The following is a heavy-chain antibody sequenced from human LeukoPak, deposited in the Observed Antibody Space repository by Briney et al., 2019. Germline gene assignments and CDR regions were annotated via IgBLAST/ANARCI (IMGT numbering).Heavy chain of an antibody. V-gene: IGHV3-23*01. CDR2: ISGSGGST. Sequence: PGGSLRLSCAASGFTFSSYAMSWVRQAPGKGLEWVSAISGSGGSTYYADSVKGRFTISRDNSKNTLYLQMNSLRAEDTAVYYCAKVNPPWPESQLVSDVAFDIWGQGTMVTVSS. CDR1: GFTFSSYA. D-gene: IGHD6-13*01. CDR3: AKVNPPWPESQLVSDVAFDI. J-gene: IGHJ3*02.